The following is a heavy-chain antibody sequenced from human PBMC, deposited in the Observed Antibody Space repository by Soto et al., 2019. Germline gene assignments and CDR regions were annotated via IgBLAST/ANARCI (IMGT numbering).Heavy chain of an antibody. V-gene: IGHV2-5*02. CDR1: GFSLSTSGVG. Sequence: QITLKESGPTLVKPTQTLTLTCTFSGFSLSTSGVGVGWIRQPPGKALEWLALIYWDDDKRYSPSLKSRLTITKETSKNHVVLTVTSMDPVDTATYYCAHRRVEPVATNFDYWGQGTLVIVSS. D-gene: IGHD5-12*01. CDR3: AHRRVEPVATNFDY. J-gene: IGHJ4*02. CDR2: IYWDDDK.